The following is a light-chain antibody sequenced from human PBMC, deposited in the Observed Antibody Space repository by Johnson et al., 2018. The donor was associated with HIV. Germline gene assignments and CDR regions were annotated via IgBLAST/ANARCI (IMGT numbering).Light chain of an antibody. Sequence: QPVLTQPPSVSAAPGQKVTISCSGSNSNIGNNYVSWYQQLPGTAPKLLIYENNKRPSGIPDRFSGSKSGTSATLGITGLQTGDEAGYYCGTWDSSRRAYVFGTVAKVTVL. CDR1: NSNIGNNY. CDR3: GTWDSSRRAYV. V-gene: IGLV1-51*02. J-gene: IGLJ1*01. CDR2: ENN.